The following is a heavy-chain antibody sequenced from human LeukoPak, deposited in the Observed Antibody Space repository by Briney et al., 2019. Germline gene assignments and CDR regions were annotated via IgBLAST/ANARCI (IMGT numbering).Heavy chain of an antibody. J-gene: IGHJ4*02. Sequence: GGSLRLSCAASGFTFSSYSMNWVRQAPGKGLEWVSSISSSSSYIYYADSVKGRFTISRDNAKNSLYLQMGSLRAEDMAVYYCAREGGHKWELHVDYWGQGTLVTVSS. D-gene: IGHD1-26*01. CDR2: ISSSSSYI. V-gene: IGHV3-21*01. CDR3: AREGGHKWELHVDY. CDR1: GFTFSSYS.